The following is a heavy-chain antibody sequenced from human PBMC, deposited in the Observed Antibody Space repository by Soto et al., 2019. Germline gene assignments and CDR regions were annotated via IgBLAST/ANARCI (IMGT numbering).Heavy chain of an antibody. Sequence: SETLSLTCTVSGDSISSGGYYWSWIRHHPETGLEWIGYIYYSGSTYYNPSFKSRIDISLDTSKNQFSLSLGSVTAADTAVYYCATGDAWAYRLAYWGPGILVTVSS. CDR2: IYYSGST. V-gene: IGHV4-31*03. CDR1: GDSISSGGYY. CDR3: ATGDAWAYRLAY. D-gene: IGHD2-2*02. J-gene: IGHJ4*02.